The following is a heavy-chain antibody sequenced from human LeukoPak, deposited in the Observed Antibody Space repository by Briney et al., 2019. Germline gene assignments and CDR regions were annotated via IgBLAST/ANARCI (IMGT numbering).Heavy chain of an antibody. CDR2: MNPNSGNT. D-gene: IGHD6-13*01. CDR3: AREGEARYSSSGHAFDI. Sequence: ASVKVSCKASGYTFTSYDINWVRQATGQGLEWMGWMNPNSGNTGYAQKFQGRVTITRNTSISTAYMELSSLRSEDTAVYYCAREGEARYSSSGHAFDIWGQGRMVTVTS. V-gene: IGHV1-8*03. CDR1: GYTFTSYD. J-gene: IGHJ3*02.